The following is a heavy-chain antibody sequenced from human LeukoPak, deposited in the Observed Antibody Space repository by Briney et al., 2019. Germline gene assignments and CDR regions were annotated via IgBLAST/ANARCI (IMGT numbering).Heavy chain of an antibody. Sequence: SETLSLTCTVSGGSMSNYYWSWIRQPAGKELELIGRIFPSGITNYNPSLISRVTMSVDTSKNQFSLKLNSVTAADTAVYYCARGSPGPDYWGQGTLVTVSS. CDR3: ARGSPGPDY. CDR1: GGSMSNYY. V-gene: IGHV4-4*07. J-gene: IGHJ4*02. D-gene: IGHD3-10*01. CDR2: IFPSGIT.